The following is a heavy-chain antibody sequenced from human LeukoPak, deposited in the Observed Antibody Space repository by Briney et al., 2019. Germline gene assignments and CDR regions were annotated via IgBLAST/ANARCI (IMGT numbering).Heavy chain of an antibody. CDR1: GYTFTSYG. CDR3: ARDLPHDP. Sequence: ASVKVSCKASGYTFTSYGISWVRQAPGQGLEWMGWINPNSGGTNYAQKFQGRVTMTRDTSISTAYMELSRLRSDDTAVYYCARDLPHDPWGQGTLVTVSS. V-gene: IGHV1-2*02. CDR2: INPNSGGT. J-gene: IGHJ5*02.